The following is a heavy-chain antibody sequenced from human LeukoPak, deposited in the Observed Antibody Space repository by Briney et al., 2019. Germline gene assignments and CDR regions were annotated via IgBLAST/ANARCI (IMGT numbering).Heavy chain of an antibody. CDR2: TWYDGSNK. CDR3: ARERGYSYDY. V-gene: IGHV3-33*01. J-gene: IGHJ4*02. Sequence: GRSLRLSCAASGFTSSSYGMHWVRQAPGKGLGWVAVTWYDGSNKYYADSVKGRFTISRDNSKNTLYLQMNSLRAEDTAVYYCARERGYSYDYWGQGTLVTVSS. CDR1: GFTSSSYG. D-gene: IGHD5-18*01.